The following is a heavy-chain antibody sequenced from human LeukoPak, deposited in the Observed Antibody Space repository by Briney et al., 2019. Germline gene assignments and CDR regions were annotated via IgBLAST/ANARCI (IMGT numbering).Heavy chain of an antibody. V-gene: IGHV3-23*01. J-gene: IGHJ4*02. D-gene: IGHD2-15*01. CDR3: VKDCCDYSPLDH. CDR2: ISNTGENT. CDR1: GFIFSNFG. Sequence: GGSLRLSCAASGFIFSNFGMGWVRQVPGRGLEWISTISNTGENTHYADSVKGRFTISRDNSRNTLHLQMSSLRADDTAIYYCVKDCCDYSPLDHWGRGTQVTVSS.